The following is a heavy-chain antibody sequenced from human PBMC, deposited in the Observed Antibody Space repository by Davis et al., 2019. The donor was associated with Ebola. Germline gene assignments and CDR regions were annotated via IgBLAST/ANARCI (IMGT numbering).Heavy chain of an antibody. J-gene: IGHJ5*02. V-gene: IGHV4-34*01. CDR2: INHSGST. CDR1: GGSFSGYY. D-gene: IGHD3-3*01. CDR3: ARGRIDTIFGVVPVPYRSYNWFDP. Sequence: MPSETLSLTCAVYGGSFSGYYWSWIRQPPGKGLEWIGEINHSGSTNYNPSLKSRVTISVDTSKNQFSLKLSSVTAADTAVYYCARGRIDTIFGVVPVPYRSYNWFDPWGQGTLVTVSS.